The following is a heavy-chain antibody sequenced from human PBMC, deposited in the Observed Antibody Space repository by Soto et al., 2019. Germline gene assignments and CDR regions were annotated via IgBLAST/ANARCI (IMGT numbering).Heavy chain of an antibody. Sequence: EVQLVESGGGLVQPGGSLRLSCAASGFTFSTYWMSWVRQAPGKGLEWVANIKPDGSQKWYVDSVKGRFTISRDNAKNSLYLQMNSLRAEDTAVYYCASGDYYDSSGPFSDAFDIWGQGTMVTVSS. CDR1: GFTFSTYW. CDR2: IKPDGSQK. J-gene: IGHJ3*02. CDR3: ASGDYYDSSGPFSDAFDI. V-gene: IGHV3-7*02. D-gene: IGHD3-22*01.